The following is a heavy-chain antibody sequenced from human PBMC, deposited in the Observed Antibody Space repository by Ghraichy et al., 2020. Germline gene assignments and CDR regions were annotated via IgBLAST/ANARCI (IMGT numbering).Heavy chain of an antibody. CDR1: GGSISSGGYS. CDR3: ARDRSYGGGGLDY. D-gene: IGHD5-18*01. J-gene: IGHJ4*02. CDR2: IYHSGST. Sequence: SETLSLTCAVSGGSISSGGYSWSWIRQPPGKGLEWIGYIYHSGSTYYNPSLKSRVTISVDRSKNQFSLKLSSVTAADTAVYYCARDRSYGGGGLDYWGQGTLVTVSS. V-gene: IGHV4-30-2*01.